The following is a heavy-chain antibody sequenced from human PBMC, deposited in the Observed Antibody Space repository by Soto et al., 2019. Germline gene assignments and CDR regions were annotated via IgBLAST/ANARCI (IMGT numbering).Heavy chain of an antibody. CDR1: GGTFSSYT. CDR2: IIPILGIA. CDR3: GGGGEVRGGDYYYAMDV. J-gene: IGHJ6*02. D-gene: IGHD3-10*01. V-gene: IGHV1-69*02. Sequence: QVQLVQSGAEVKKPGSSVKVSCKASGGTFSSYTISWVRQAPGQGLEWMGRIIPILGIANYAQKFQGRVTITADKSTGTAYRELSSRRSEDTAVYCCGGGGEVRGGDYYYAMDVWGQGTTVTVSS.